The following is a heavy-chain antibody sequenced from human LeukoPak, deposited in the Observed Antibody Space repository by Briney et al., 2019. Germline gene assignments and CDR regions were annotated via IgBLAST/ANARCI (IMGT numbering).Heavy chain of an antibody. V-gene: IGHV4-34*01. CDR3: ARGTTIFPAY. D-gene: IGHD3-3*01. CDR2: INHSGST. J-gene: IGHJ4*02. CDR1: GGSFSGYY. Sequence: SETLSLTCAVYGGSFSGYYWSWIRQPPGKGLEWIGEINHSGSTNYNPSLKSRVTISVDTSKNQFSLKLSSVTAADTAVYYCARGTTIFPAYWGQGTLVTVSS.